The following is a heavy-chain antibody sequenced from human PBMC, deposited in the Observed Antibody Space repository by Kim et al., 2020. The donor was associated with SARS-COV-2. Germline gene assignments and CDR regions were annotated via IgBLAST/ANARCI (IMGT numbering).Heavy chain of an antibody. J-gene: IGHJ2*01. CDR2: IYYSGST. CDR1: GGSISSYY. Sequence: SETLSLTCTVSGGSISSYYWSWIRQPPGKGLEWIGYIYYSGSTNYNPSLKSRVIISVDTSKNQLSLKLSSVTAADTAVYCCARGFDLWGRGTLVTVSS. V-gene: IGHV4-59*01. CDR3: ARGFDL.